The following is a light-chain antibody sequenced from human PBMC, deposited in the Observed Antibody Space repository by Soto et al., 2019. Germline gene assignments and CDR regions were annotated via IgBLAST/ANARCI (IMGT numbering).Light chain of an antibody. CDR2: RNN. Sequence: QAVLIQPPSASGTPGQSVSISCSGSNYNIGTNYVCWYQHLPGTAPKLLIYRNNQRPSGVPDRFSGSKSGTSASLAIRGLRSEDEADYHCAAWDDRLSGVAFGGGTKLTVL. V-gene: IGLV1-47*01. J-gene: IGLJ2*01. CDR1: NYNIGTNY. CDR3: AAWDDRLSGVA.